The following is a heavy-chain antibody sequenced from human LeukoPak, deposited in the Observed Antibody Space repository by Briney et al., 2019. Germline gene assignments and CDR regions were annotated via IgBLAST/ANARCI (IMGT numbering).Heavy chain of an antibody. CDR2: ISYDGSNK. V-gene: IGHV3-30*18. D-gene: IGHD3-22*01. CDR3: AKDGGIVVASHDAFDI. CDR1: GFTLSSYG. J-gene: IGHJ3*02. Sequence: GGSLRLSCAASGFTLSSYGMHWVRQAPGKGLEWVAVISYDGSNKYYADSVKGRFTISRDNSKNTLYLQMNSLRAEDTAVYYCAKDGGIVVASHDAFDIWGQGTMVTVSS.